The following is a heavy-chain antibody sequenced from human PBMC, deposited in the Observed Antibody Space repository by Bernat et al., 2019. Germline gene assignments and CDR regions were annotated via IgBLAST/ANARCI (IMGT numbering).Heavy chain of an antibody. V-gene: IGHV3-30*01. Sequence: QVQLVESGVGVVQPGRSLRLSCSASGFTFSSYVMHWVRQAPDTGLEWVAVVSYDGNNKYYADSVRGRVSISRDNSKNTLYLQMNSLRAEDTAVYYCATEGERMTTSSAFDIWGQGTVVTVSS. CDR1: GFTFSSYV. J-gene: IGHJ3*02. CDR3: ATEGERMTTSSAFDI. CDR2: VSYDGNNK. D-gene: IGHD4-11*01.